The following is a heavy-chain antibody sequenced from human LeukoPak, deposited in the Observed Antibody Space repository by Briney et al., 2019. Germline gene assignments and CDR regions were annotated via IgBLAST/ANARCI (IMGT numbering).Heavy chain of an antibody. Sequence: SETLSLTCTVSGGAISSDSLFWSWIRQPAEKGLEWIGRIHSSGDTNYNPSLNSRVTMSVDTSKNQFSLRLTSVTAADTAVYYCARHKEGIMVRGLITKKERTYKWFDPWGQGTLVTVSS. CDR1: GGAISSDSLF. D-gene: IGHD3-10*01. CDR2: IHSSGDT. J-gene: IGHJ5*02. V-gene: IGHV4-61*02. CDR3: ARHKEGIMVRGLITKKERTYKWFDP.